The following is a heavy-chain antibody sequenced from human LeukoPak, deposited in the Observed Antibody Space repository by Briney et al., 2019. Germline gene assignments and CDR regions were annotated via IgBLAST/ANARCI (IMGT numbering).Heavy chain of an antibody. CDR1: GGSFSGYY. D-gene: IGHD2-2*01. V-gene: IGHV4-34*01. CDR3: ARGHRRWYQLQQNWFDP. Sequence: SETLSLTCAVYGGSFSGYYWSWIRQPPGKGLEWIGEINHSGSTNYNPSLKSRVTISVDTSKNQFSLKLSSVTAADTAVYYCARGHRRWYQLQQNWFDPWGQGTLVTVSS. CDR2: INHSGST. J-gene: IGHJ5*02.